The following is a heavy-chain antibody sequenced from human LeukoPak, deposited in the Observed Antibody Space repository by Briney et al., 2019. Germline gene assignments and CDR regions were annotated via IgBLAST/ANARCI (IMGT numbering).Heavy chain of an antibody. CDR3: ARDGSPMTTVTTFYY. J-gene: IGHJ4*02. CDR1: GFTVTSNY. Sequence: PGGSLRLSCAASGFTVTSNYMSWVRQAPGKGLEWVSVIYSGGSTYYADSVKGRFTISRDNSKSTLYIQMNSLRAEDTAVYYCARDGSPMTTVTTFYYWGQGTLVTVSS. CDR2: IYSGGST. D-gene: IGHD4-17*01. V-gene: IGHV3-53*01.